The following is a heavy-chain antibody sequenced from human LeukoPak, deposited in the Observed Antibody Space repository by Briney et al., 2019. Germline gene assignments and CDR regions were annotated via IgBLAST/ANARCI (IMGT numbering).Heavy chain of an antibody. J-gene: IGHJ6*02. D-gene: IGHD3-3*01. CDR1: AFIFSGHW. Sequence: GGSLGLSCEGSAFIFSGHWMNWVRQTPGKGLEWVANIKQDGSEKYYVDSVKGRFTISRDNAKNSLYLQMNSLRAEDTAVYYCARDTFTDFWSGYFDYYYGMDVWGQGTTVAVSS. CDR3: ARDTFTDFWSGYFDYYYGMDV. V-gene: IGHV3-7*01. CDR2: IKQDGSEK.